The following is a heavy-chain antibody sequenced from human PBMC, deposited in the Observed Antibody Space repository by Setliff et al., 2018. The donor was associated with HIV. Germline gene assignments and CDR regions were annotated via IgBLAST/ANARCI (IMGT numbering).Heavy chain of an antibody. Sequence: PSETLSLTCTVSGGSISSYYWSWIRQPPGKGLEWIGYIYYSGSTNYNPSPKSRAAISVDTSKNQISLKLSSVTAADTAVYYCASLDGSESPYIYYYYMDVWGEGTAVTVSS. J-gene: IGHJ6*03. CDR2: IYYSGST. V-gene: IGHV4-59*08. CDR3: ASLDGSESPYIYYYYMDV. D-gene: IGHD3-10*01. CDR1: GGSISSYY.